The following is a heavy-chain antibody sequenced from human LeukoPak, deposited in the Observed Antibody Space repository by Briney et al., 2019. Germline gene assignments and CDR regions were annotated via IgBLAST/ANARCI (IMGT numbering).Heavy chain of an antibody. D-gene: IGHD6-13*01. CDR2: IYYSGST. CDR3: ARAEYGIAAAGTFDI. J-gene: IGHJ3*02. Sequence: PSETLSLTCTVSGGSISSYYWSWLRQPPGKGLEWLGYIYYSGSTNYNPSLKSRVTISVDTSKNQFSLKLSSVTAADTAVYYCARAEYGIAAAGTFDIWGQGTMVTVSS. CDR1: GGSISSYY. V-gene: IGHV4-59*01.